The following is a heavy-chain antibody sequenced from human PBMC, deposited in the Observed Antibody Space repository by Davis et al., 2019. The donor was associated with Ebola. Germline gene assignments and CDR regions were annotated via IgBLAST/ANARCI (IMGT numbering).Heavy chain of an antibody. D-gene: IGHD5-12*01. CDR1: GFTFSTYS. CDR2: TSSSSDYI. V-gene: IGHV3-21*01. J-gene: IGHJ6*02. Sequence: GSLRLSCAASGFTFSTYSMNWVRQAPGKGLEWVSSTSSSSDYIYYADSVKGRFTISKDNAKKSLYLQMNSLRAEDTAVYYCARDPNSGYFYYYYGMDVWGQGTTVTVSS. CDR3: ARDPNSGYFYYYYGMDV.